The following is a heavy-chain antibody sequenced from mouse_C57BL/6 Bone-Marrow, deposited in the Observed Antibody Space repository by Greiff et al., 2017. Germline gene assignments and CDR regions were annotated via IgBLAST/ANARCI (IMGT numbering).Heavy chain of an antibody. Sequence: VQLKESGAELVRPGASVKLSCTASGFNIKDDYMHWVKQRPEQGLEWIGWMYPENGDTEYASKFQGKATITADTSSNTAYLQLSSLTSEDTAVYYCTRGYAMDYWGQGTSVTVSS. CDR1: GFNIKDDY. CDR3: TRGYAMDY. J-gene: IGHJ4*01. V-gene: IGHV14-4*01. CDR2: MYPENGDT.